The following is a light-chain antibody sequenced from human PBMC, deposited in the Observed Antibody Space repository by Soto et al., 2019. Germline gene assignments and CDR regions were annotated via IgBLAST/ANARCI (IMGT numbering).Light chain of an antibody. CDR3: QKYDSAPM. Sequence: DIQMTQSPSSLSASVGDRVTITCRPSQGIGTSLAWYQQKPGTVPKLLIHTASTLQSGVPSRFSGSGSGTDFTLTISSLQPEDVATYYCQKYDSAPMFGPGTKVEIK. CDR1: QGIGTS. CDR2: TAS. J-gene: IGKJ1*01. V-gene: IGKV1-27*01.